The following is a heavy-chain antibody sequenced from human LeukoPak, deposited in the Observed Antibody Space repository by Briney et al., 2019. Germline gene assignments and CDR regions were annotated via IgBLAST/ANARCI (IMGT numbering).Heavy chain of an antibody. CDR1: GGSFSGYY. CDR3: AREGRYCSGGSCYYYYGMDV. D-gene: IGHD2-15*01. J-gene: IGHJ6*02. CDR2: INHSGST. V-gene: IGHV4-34*01. Sequence: SETLSLTCAVYGGSFSGYYWSLIRQPPGKGLEWIGEINHSGSTNYNPSFKSRVTISVDTSKSQFSLKLSSVTAADTAVYYCAREGRYCSGGSCYYYYGMDVWGQGTTVTVSS.